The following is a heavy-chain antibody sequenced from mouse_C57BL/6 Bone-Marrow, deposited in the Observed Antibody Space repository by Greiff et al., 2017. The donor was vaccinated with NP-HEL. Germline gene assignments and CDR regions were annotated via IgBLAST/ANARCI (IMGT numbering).Heavy chain of an antibody. V-gene: IGHV5-2*01. CDR3: GRQGIYYFDY. CDR2: INSDGGST. J-gene: IGHJ2*01. Sequence: EVQGVESGGGLVQPGESLKLSCESNEYAFPSHDMSWVRKTPEKRLELVAAINSDGGSTYYPDTMERRFIISRDNTKKTLYLQMSSRRSEDTALYYCGRQGIYYFDYWGQGTTLTVSS. CDR1: EYAFPSHD.